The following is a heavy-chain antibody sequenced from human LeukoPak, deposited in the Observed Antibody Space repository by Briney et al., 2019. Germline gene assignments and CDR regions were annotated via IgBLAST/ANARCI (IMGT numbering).Heavy chain of an antibody. CDR2: IRSRIDGGTT. CDR3: ATQRRDGYNYAFDF. J-gene: IGHJ4*02. D-gene: IGHD5-24*01. Sequence: PGGSLRLSCEVSGFTINPAWMSRDRQASGTWMNWVRQAPGKGLEWVGRIRSRIDGGTTDYAAPVKGRYTISRDDSKNTVYLQMISLKTEDTAMYYCATQRRDGYNYAFDFWGQGALVTVSS. V-gene: IGHV3-15*01. CDR1: GFTINPAW.